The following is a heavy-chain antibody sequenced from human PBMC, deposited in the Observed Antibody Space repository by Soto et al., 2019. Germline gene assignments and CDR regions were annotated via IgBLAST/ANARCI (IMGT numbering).Heavy chain of an antibody. Sequence: SGPTLVNPTQTLTLTCTFSGFSLSTSGMCVSWIRQPPGKALEWLALIDWDDDKYYSTSLKTRLTISKDTSKNQVVLTMTNMDPVDTATYYCARIHRIKYYDILTGSPDYYYYGMDVWGQGTTVTV. CDR2: IDWDDDK. J-gene: IGHJ6*02. CDR3: ARIHRIKYYDILTGSPDYYYYGMDV. CDR1: GFSLSTSGMC. D-gene: IGHD3-9*01. V-gene: IGHV2-70*01.